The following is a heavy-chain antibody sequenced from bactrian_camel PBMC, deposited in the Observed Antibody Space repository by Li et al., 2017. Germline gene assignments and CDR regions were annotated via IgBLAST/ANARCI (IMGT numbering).Heavy chain of an antibody. CDR3: AADDDGDSWCFKHGTSLLDFAY. CDR1: GATASSYC. J-gene: IGHJ6*01. D-gene: IGHD3*01. Sequence: VQLVESGGGSVQAGGSLRLSCAASGATASSYCLGWVRQAPGKGLEWVSVLPSGHGSTYYADSVKGRFSISADDVSGDNRDKTLYLQMNNLKPEDTAVYHCAADDDGDSWCFKHGTSLLDFAYWGQGTQVTVS. V-gene: IGHV3S40*01. CDR2: LPSGHGST.